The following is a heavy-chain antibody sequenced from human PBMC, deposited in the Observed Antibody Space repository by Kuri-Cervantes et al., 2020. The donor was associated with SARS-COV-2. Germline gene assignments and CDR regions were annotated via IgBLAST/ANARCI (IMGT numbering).Heavy chain of an antibody. J-gene: IGHJ6*03. CDR1: GFTFSSYW. Sequence: ETLSLTCAASGFTFSSYWMHWVRQLPGKGLVWVSRINSDGSSTSYADSVKGRLTISRDNAKNTLYLQMNSLRAEDTAVYYCARVVVVVPAARVYYYYMDVWGKGTTVTVSS. D-gene: IGHD2-2*01. V-gene: IGHV3-74*01. CDR2: INSDGSST. CDR3: ARVVVVVPAARVYYYYMDV.